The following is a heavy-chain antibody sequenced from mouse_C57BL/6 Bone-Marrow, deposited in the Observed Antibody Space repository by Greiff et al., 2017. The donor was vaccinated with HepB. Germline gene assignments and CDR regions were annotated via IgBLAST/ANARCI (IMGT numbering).Heavy chain of an antibody. CDR3: ARGYYYGSSYNY. Sequence: QVQLQQSGAELARPGASVKLSCKASGYTFTSYGISWVKQRTGQGLEWIGEIYPRSGNTYYNEKFKGKATLTADKSSSTAYMELRILTSEDSAVCFCARGYYYGSSYNYWGQGTTLTVSS. CDR2: IYPRSGNT. J-gene: IGHJ2*01. CDR1: GYTFTSYG. V-gene: IGHV1-81*01. D-gene: IGHD1-1*01.